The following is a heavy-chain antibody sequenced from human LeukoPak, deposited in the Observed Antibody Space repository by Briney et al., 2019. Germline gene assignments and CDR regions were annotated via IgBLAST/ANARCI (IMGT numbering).Heavy chain of an antibody. J-gene: IGHJ5*02. V-gene: IGHV3-48*01. CDR1: GFTFSIYS. Sequence: GGSLRLSCAVSGFTFSIYSMNWVRQAPGKGLEWVSYISSSGGTMYYADSVKGRFTISRDNAKNSLYLQMNSLGVEDTAVYYCARDKRSVNWFDPWGLGTLVTVSS. CDR2: ISSSGGTM. CDR3: ARDKRSVNWFDP. D-gene: IGHD4-17*01.